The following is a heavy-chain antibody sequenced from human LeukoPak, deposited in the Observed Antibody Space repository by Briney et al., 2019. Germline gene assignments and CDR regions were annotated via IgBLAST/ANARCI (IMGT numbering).Heavy chain of an antibody. CDR1: GFTFSSYE. J-gene: IGHJ4*02. D-gene: IGHD5-24*01. Sequence: GGSLRLSCAASGFTFSSYEMNWVRQAPGKGLEWVSSISSSSSYIYYADSVKGRFTISRDNAKNSLYLQMNSLRAEDTAVYYCARRASRDGYNYVFDYWGQGTLVTVSS. CDR2: ISSSSSYI. CDR3: ARRASRDGYNYVFDY. V-gene: IGHV3-21*01.